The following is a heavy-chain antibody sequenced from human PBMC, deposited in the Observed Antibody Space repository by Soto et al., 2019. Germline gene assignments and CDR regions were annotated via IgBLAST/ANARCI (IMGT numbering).Heavy chain of an antibody. Sequence: PSETLSLTCTVSGGSISSYYWSWIRQPPGKGLEWIGYIYYSGSTSYNPSLKSRVTISVDTSKNQFSLKLSSVTAADTAVYYCARDPSGANYFDYWGQGTLVTVSS. V-gene: IGHV4-59*01. D-gene: IGHD4-17*01. CDR3: ARDPSGANYFDY. J-gene: IGHJ4*02. CDR1: GGSISSYY. CDR2: IYYSGST.